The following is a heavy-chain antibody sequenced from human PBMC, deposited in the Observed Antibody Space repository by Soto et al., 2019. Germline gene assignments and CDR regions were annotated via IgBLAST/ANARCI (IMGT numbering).Heavy chain of an antibody. CDR2: IHSGGSRI. J-gene: IGHJ6*02. CDR1: GFTFSTYH. V-gene: IGHV3-48*03. Sequence: EVQLVESGGGLVQPGGSLILSCAASGFTFSTYHMNWVRQAPGKGLEWVSYIHSGGSRIYYADSVKGRFTISRDNAKNALYLQMNSLRAEDTAVYYCARDGSTVTTNSPYAMDVWGQGTTVTVSS. CDR3: ARDGSTVTTNSPYAMDV. D-gene: IGHD4-17*01.